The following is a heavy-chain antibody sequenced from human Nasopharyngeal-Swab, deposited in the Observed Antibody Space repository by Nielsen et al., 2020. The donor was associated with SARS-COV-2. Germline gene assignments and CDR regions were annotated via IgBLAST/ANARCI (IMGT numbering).Heavy chain of an antibody. Sequence: GSLRLSCAAYGGSFSGYYWSWIRQPPGKGLEWIGEINHSGSTNYNPSLKSRVTISVDTSKNQFSLKLSSVTAADTAVYYCARGAGGELWLGYYYGMDVWGQGTTVTVSS. J-gene: IGHJ6*02. CDR3: ARGAGGELWLGYYYGMDV. CDR2: INHSGST. CDR1: GGSFSGYY. V-gene: IGHV4-34*01. D-gene: IGHD5-18*01.